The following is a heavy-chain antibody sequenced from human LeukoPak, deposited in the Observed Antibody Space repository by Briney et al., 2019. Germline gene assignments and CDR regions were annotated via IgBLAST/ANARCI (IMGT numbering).Heavy chain of an antibody. CDR1: GGSISSGDYY. CDR2: IYYSGST. J-gene: IGHJ5*02. V-gene: IGHV4-30-4*01. D-gene: IGHD3-3*01. Sequence: SQTLSLTCTVSGGSISSGDYYWSWIRQPPGKGLEWIGYIYYSGSTYYNPSLKSRVTVSVDTSKNQFSLKLSSVTAADTAVYYCARDQIFGVAASWGQGTLVTVSS. CDR3: ARDQIFGVAAS.